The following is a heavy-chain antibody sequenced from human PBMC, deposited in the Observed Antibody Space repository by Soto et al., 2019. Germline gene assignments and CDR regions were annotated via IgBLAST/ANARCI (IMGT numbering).Heavy chain of an antibody. Sequence: GGSLRLSCAASGFTFSSYAMSWVRQAPGKGLEWVSAISGSGGSTYYADSVKGRFTISRDNSKNTLYLQMNSLRAEDTAVYYCAEDVRYFDWLLSKPGYFDYWGQGTLVTVSS. V-gene: IGHV3-23*01. D-gene: IGHD3-9*01. CDR3: AEDVRYFDWLLSKPGYFDY. CDR1: GFTFSSYA. CDR2: ISGSGGST. J-gene: IGHJ4*02.